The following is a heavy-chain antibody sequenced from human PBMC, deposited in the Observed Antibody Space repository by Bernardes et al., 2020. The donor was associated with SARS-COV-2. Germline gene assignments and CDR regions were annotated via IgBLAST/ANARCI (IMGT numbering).Heavy chain of an antibody. D-gene: IGHD4-17*01. J-gene: IGHJ6*02. CDR2: IYPGDSDT. Sequence: GESLKISCKGSDYTFTNYWIGWVRQMPGKGLEWMGIIYPGDSDTKYSPSFQGRVTTSADKSVNTAYLQWSSLKASDTAIYYCARRRYGDFGVDVWGQGTTVTVSS. CDR3: ARRRYGDFGVDV. CDR1: DYTFTNYW. V-gene: IGHV5-51*01.